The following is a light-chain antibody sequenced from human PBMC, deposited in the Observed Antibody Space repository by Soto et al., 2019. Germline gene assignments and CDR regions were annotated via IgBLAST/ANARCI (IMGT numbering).Light chain of an antibody. V-gene: IGLV1-40*01. CDR3: QSYDSSLGGFVV. CDR2: GDN. Sequence: QFVLTQPPSVSGAPGQRVTISCTGSNSNIGAGYDVHWYQQLPGTAPTLLIYGDNSRPSGVPARFSGSKSDTSASLAITGLQAEDEADDYCQSYDSSLGGFVVFGGGTKLTVL. J-gene: IGLJ2*01. CDR1: NSNIGAGYD.